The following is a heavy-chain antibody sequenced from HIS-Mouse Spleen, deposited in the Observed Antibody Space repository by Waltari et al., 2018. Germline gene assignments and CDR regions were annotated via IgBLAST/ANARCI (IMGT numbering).Heavy chain of an antibody. V-gene: IGHV4-4*07. Sequence: QVQLQESGPGLVKPSETLSLTCTVSGGSISSYYWSWIRQPAGKGLEGIGRIYTRGSTNYNPALKSRVTRSVDTSKNQFSLKLSSVTAADTAVYYCAGSSGSYYWFDPWGQGTLVTVSS. CDR2: IYTRGST. J-gene: IGHJ5*02. D-gene: IGHD1-26*01. CDR1: GGSISSYY. CDR3: AGSSGSYYWFDP.